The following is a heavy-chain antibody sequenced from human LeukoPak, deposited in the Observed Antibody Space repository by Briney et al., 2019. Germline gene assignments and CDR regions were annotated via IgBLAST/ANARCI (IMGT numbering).Heavy chain of an antibody. CDR2: IIPIFGTA. D-gene: IGHD2-2*01. V-gene: IGHV1-69*13. CDR1: GGTFSSYA. Sequence: SVKVSCKASGGTFSSYAINWVRQAPGQGLEWMGGIIPIFGTANYAQKFQDRVTITADESTSTAYMELSSLRSEDTAIYYCASRLYCSNTRCRNFPFAYWGQGALVTVSS. J-gene: IGHJ4*02. CDR3: ASRLYCSNTRCRNFPFAY.